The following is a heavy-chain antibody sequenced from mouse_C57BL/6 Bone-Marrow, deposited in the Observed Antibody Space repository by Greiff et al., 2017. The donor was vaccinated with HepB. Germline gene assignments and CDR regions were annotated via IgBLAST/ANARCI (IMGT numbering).Heavy chain of an antibody. CDR3: ARKAMDYEGEGDAMDY. D-gene: IGHD2-4*01. CDR2: IWSGGST. V-gene: IGHV2-2*01. Sequence: QVQLKESGPGLVQPSQSLSITCTVSGFSLTSYGVHWVRQSPGKGLEWLGVIWSGGSTDYNAAFISRLSISKDNSKSQVFFKMNSLQADDTAIYYCARKAMDYEGEGDAMDYWGQGTSVTVSS. J-gene: IGHJ4*01. CDR1: GFSLTSYG.